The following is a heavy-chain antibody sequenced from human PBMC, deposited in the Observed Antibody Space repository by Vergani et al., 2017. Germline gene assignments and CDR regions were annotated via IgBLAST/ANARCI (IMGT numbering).Heavy chain of an antibody. V-gene: IGHV3-11*06. CDR3: ARTPPVANGYFNL. CDR2: ITSSSTYT. CDR1: GFTFSDYY. Sequence: QVQLVESGGGLVKPGGSLRLSCAASGFTFSDYYMTWIRQAPGKGLEWVSYITSSSTYTKYADSVKGRFTISRDDAKNSLYLQMNSLRAEDTAVYYCARTPPVANGYFNLWGRGTLVTVSS. J-gene: IGHJ2*01. D-gene: IGHD1-1*01.